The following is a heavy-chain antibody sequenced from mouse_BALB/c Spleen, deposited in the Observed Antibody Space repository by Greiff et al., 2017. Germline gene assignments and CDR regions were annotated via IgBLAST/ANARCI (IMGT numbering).Heavy chain of an antibody. J-gene: IGHJ2*01. V-gene: IGHV3-2*02. Sequence: EVQGVESGPGLVKPSQSLSLTCTVTGYSITSDYAWNWIRQFPGNKLEWMGYISYSGSTSYNPSLKSRISITRDTSKNQFFLQLNSVTTEDTATYYCAREGYGSSYGFDYWGQGTTLTVSS. CDR1: GYSITSDYA. CDR2: ISYSGST. D-gene: IGHD1-1*01. CDR3: AREGYGSSYGFDY.